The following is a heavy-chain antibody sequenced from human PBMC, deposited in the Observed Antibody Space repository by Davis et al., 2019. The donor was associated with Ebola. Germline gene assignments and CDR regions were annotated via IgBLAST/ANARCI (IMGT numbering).Heavy chain of an antibody. V-gene: IGHV4-39*01. J-gene: IGHJ3*01. D-gene: IGHD3-3*01. CDR1: GGSISSYY. Sequence: GSLRLSCTVSGGSISSYYWGWIRQPPGKGLEWIGSIYYSGSTYYNPSLKSRVTISVDTSKNQFSLKLSSVTAADTAVYYCARRRITISPWGQGTMVTVSS. CDR2: IYYSGST. CDR3: ARRRITISP.